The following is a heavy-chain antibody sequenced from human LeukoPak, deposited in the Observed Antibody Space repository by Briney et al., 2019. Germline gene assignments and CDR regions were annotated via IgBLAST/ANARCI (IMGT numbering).Heavy chain of an antibody. Sequence: GGSLRLSCAASGFSFSNYWMSWVRQVPGKGLEWVANIEEDGTEKNYLDSVKGRFTTARDNAKNSLYLQMNSLRDEDTAMYYCAKRGPATGVWGRGTLVTVSS. J-gene: IGHJ2*01. CDR1: GFSFSNYW. CDR3: AKRGPATGV. D-gene: IGHD1-14*01. V-gene: IGHV3-7*03. CDR2: IEEDGTEK.